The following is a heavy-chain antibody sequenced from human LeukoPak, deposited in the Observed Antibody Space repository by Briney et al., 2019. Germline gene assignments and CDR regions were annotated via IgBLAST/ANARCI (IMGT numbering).Heavy chain of an antibody. Sequence: SETLSLTCTVSGGSISSSSYYWGWIRQPPGKGLEWIGSIYYSGSTYYNPSLKSRVTISVDTSKNQFSLKLSSVTAADTAVYYCARPDDWFDPWGQGTLVTVSS. CDR2: IYYSGST. J-gene: IGHJ5*02. V-gene: IGHV4-39*01. CDR3: ARPDDWFDP. CDR1: GGSISSSSYY.